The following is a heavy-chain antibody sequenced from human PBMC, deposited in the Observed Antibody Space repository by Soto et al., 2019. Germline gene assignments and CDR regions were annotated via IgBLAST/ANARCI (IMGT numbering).Heavy chain of an antibody. V-gene: IGHV4-59*11. CDR3: ARVRTGYFDY. CDR1: GGAINDHY. D-gene: IGHD3-9*01. CDR2: IYYNGNT. J-gene: IGHJ4*02. Sequence: LSLTCTVSGGAINDHYWSYIRQPPGKGLEWIGYIYYNGNTNYNPSLESRVTISVDRSKNQFSLRLTSLTAADTAVYYCARVRTGYFDYWGRGALVTVSS.